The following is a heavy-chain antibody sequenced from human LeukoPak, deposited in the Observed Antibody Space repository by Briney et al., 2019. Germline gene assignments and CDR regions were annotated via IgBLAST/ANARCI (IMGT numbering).Heavy chain of an antibody. D-gene: IGHD4-23*01. CDR1: GGYFSGYY. V-gene: IGHV4-34*01. CDR3: ARGRVPRRATVVKAPAGYNSFDY. Sequence: WGTLSLSCAVYGGYFSGYYLSWIRQPPGQGLEWIAEINHSGSTNYNPSLKSRVTISVDTSKNQFSLKLISVTAADTTVYYCARGRVPRRATVVKAPAGYNSFDYWDQGTLVTVSS. CDR2: INHSGST. J-gene: IGHJ4*02.